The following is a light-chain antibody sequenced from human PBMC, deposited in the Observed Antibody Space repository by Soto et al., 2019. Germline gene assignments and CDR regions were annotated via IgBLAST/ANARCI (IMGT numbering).Light chain of an antibody. CDR3: QQHYEWVT. CDR1: HSVSNN. J-gene: IGKJ4*01. V-gene: IGKV3-15*01. CDR2: DAS. Sequence: EIVMTQSPATLSLSPGETATLSCRASHSVSNNLVWYQQKPGQAPRLLIYDASTRATGIPARFSGTGSGTEFSLIISRLQSEDFAVYYCQQHYEWVTFGGGTKVEI.